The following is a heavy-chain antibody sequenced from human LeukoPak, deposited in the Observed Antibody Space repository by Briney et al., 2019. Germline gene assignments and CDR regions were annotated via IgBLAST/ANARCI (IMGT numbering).Heavy chain of an antibody. CDR3: ARHSYGSGSYQDY. Sequence: NPSQTLSLTCAVSGGSISSGGYSWSWIRQPPGKGLEWIGYIYHSGSTYYNPSLKSRVTISVDRSKNQFSLKLTSVTAADTAMYYCARHSYGSGSYQDYWGQGTLVTVSS. CDR2: IYHSGST. CDR1: GGSISSGGYS. V-gene: IGHV4-30-2*01. D-gene: IGHD3-10*01. J-gene: IGHJ4*02.